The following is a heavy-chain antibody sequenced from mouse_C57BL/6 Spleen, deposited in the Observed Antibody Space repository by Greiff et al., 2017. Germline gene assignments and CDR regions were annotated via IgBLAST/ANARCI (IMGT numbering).Heavy chain of an antibody. D-gene: IGHD1-1*01. Sequence: QVQLQQSGPGLVQPSQSLSITCTVSGFSLTSYGVHWVRQSPGKGLEWLGVIWSGGSTDYNAAFISRLSISKDNSKSHVFFKMNSLQADDTAIYYCARVARNAMDYWGQGTSVTVSS. CDR1: GFSLTSYG. J-gene: IGHJ4*01. V-gene: IGHV2-2*01. CDR2: IWSGGST. CDR3: ARVARNAMDY.